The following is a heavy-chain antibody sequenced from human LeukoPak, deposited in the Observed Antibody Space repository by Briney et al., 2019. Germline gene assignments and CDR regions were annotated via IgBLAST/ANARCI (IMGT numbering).Heavy chain of an antibody. CDR2: ISSNSDSYI. V-gene: IGHV3-21*01. CDR3: ARDSSGWYGDY. J-gene: IGHJ4*02. D-gene: IGHD6-19*01. CDR1: EFTFSTYN. Sequence: PGGSLRLSCAASEFTFSTYNMHWVRQAPGKGLEWVSTISSNSDSYIYYADSVKGRFTISRDNAKNSLYLQMNSLRAEDTAVYYCARDSSGWYGDYWGQGTLVTVSS.